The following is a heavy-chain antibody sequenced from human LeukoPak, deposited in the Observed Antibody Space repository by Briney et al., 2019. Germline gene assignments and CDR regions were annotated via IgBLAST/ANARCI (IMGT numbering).Heavy chain of an antibody. CDR3: ARDTWYYGSSGYYYFDY. CDR2: IIPIFGTA. V-gene: IGHV1-69*13. D-gene: IGHD3-22*01. CDR1: GGTFSSYA. J-gene: IGHJ4*02. Sequence: GASVKVSCKASGGTFSSYAISWVRQAPGQGLEWMGGIIPIFGTANYAQKFQGRVTITADESTSTAYMELSSLRSEDTAVYYCARDTWYYGSSGYYYFDYWGQGTLVTVSS.